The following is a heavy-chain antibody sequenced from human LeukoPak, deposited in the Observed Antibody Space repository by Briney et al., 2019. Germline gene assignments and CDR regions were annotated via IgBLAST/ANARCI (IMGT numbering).Heavy chain of an antibody. CDR2: INEDGSDK. CDR1: GFTFSSYW. J-gene: IGHJ6*02. Sequence: PGGSLRLSCVVSGFTFSSYWMNWVRQAPGKGLEWVANINEDGSDKYYVDSVKGRFTISRDNAKNSLYLQMNSLRAEDTAVYYCAKDGVGMNVWGQGTTVTVSS. D-gene: IGHD3-16*01. CDR3: AKDGVGMNV. V-gene: IGHV3-7*05.